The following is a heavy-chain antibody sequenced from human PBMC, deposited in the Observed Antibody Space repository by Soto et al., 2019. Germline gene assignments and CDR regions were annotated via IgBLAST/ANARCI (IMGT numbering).Heavy chain of an antibody. CDR2: VHSSGIT. V-gene: IGHV4-61*01. CDR1: GGSGSNDNFY. Sequence: PSETLSLTGVVAGGSGSNDNFYWSWIRQPPGKGLEWIGYVHSSGITNYNLSLKRRVTISVDTTRNQFYMRLSSVTAADTAVYSCERGLTMGQLPSHFDHWGQGTLVTVYS. D-gene: IGHD3-16*01. CDR3: ERGLTMGQLPSHFDH. J-gene: IGHJ5*02.